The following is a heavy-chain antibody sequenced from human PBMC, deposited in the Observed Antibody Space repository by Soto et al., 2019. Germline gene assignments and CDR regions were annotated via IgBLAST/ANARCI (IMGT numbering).Heavy chain of an antibody. D-gene: IGHD5-12*01. CDR1: GYTFTGYY. Sequence: ASVKVSCKASGYTFTGYYMHWVRQAPGQGLEWMGWINPNSGGTNYAQKFQGWVTMTRDTSISTAYMELSSLRSEDTAVYYCARGHSGYDCDYWGQGTLVTVSS. CDR3: ARGHSGYDCDY. CDR2: INPNSGGT. V-gene: IGHV1-2*04. J-gene: IGHJ4*02.